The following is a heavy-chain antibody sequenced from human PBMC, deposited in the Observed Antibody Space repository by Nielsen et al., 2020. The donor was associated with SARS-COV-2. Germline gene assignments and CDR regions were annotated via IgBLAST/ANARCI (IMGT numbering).Heavy chain of an antibody. CDR3: ARKGTGHAFDY. Sequence: SETLSLTCTVSGGSISSYYWSWIRQPPGKGLEWIGYIYYSGSTNYNPSLKSRATISVDTSKNQFSLKLSSVTAADTAVYYCARKGTGHAFDYWGQGTLVTVSS. J-gene: IGHJ4*02. CDR1: GGSISSYY. V-gene: IGHV4-59*12. D-gene: IGHD2-8*02. CDR2: IYYSGST.